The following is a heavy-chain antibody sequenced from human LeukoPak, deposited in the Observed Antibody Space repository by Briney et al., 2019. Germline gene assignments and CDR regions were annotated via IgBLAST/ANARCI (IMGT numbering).Heavy chain of an antibody. CDR3: AKDDDWGRFNH. D-gene: IGHD3-16*01. Sequence: VGTLRLSCAVSGFSFRSHGMHWVRKSPGEGQHCFSGISPCGGITNSNYNVKGRFTISRDNFKISVSLQLNSLRAEDTAMYYCAKDDDWGRFNHWGQGTLVTVSS. CDR1: GFSFRSHG. V-gene: IGHV3-23*01. J-gene: IGHJ1*01. CDR2: ISPCGGIT.